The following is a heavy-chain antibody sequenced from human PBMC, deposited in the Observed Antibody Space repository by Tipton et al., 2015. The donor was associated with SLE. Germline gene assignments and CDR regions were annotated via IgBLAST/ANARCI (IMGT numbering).Heavy chain of an antibody. V-gene: IGHV1-18*01. CDR1: GYTFPSYD. CDR3: ALRWPDTWTTVY. D-gene: IGHD5-12*01. CDR2: ISVYNDNT. Sequence: QSGPEVKKPGASVKVSCKASGYTFPSYDISWVRQAPGQGLEWMGWISVYNDNTNYAQKLQGRVTMTTDTSTSTAYMELRSLRSDDTAAYYCALRWPDTWTTVYWGQGTLVTVSS. J-gene: IGHJ4*02.